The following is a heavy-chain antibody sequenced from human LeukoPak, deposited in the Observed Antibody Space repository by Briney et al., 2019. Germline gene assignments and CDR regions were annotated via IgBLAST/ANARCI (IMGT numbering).Heavy chain of an antibody. V-gene: IGHV3-21*01. J-gene: IGHJ4*02. CDR2: ISSSSNYI. Sequence: GGSLRLSCAASGFTFSSYSMNWVRQAPGKGLEWVSSISSSSNYIYYADSVKGRFTISRDNAKNSLYLQMNSLRAEDTAVYYCARVRFVRGVITGAFDCWGLGTLVTVSS. D-gene: IGHD3-10*02. CDR1: GFTFSSYS. CDR3: ARVRFVRGVITGAFDC.